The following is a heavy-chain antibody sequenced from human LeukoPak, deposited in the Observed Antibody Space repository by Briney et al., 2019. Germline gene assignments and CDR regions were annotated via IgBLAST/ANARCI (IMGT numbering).Heavy chain of an antibody. CDR1: GFDFGGACG. CDR2: ISGGGEAT. CDR3: VREAGCGWPLDY. V-gene: IGHV3-23*01. J-gene: IGHJ4*02. Sequence: PGGSLRLSCATSGFDFGGACGMGWVRQAPEKGLEWVSTISGGGEATHYADSVKGRLTMSRDNARNTLYMQIDRLRPEDTAIYYCVREAGCGWPLDYWGRGTLVTVSS. D-gene: IGHD6-19*01.